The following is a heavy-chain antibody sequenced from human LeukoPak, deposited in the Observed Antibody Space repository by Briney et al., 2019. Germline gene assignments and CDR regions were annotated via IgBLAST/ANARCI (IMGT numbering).Heavy chain of an antibody. CDR3: ARLPIVVVPAANAFDI. D-gene: IGHD2-2*01. CDR2: IYYSGST. CDR1: GGSISSYY. Sequence: PSETLSLTCTVSGGSISSYYWSWIRQPPGKGLEWIGYIYYSGSTNYNPSLKSRVTISVDTSKNQFSLKLSSVTAADTAVYYCARLPIVVVPAANAFDIWGQGTMVTVSS. V-gene: IGHV4-59*01. J-gene: IGHJ3*02.